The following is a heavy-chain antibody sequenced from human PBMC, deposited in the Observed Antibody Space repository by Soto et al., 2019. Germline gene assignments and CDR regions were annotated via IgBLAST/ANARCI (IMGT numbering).Heavy chain of an antibody. D-gene: IGHD6-13*01. CDR2: IYYSGST. Sequence: SETLSLTCTVSGGSISSGGYYWSWIRQHPGKGLEWIGYIYYSGSTYYNPSLKSRVTISVDTSKNQFSLKLSSVTAADTAVYYCARDRVVSSSLSYGMDAWGQGTTVTVSS. J-gene: IGHJ6*02. V-gene: IGHV4-31*02. CDR1: GGSISSGGYY. CDR3: ARDRVVSSSLSYGMDA.